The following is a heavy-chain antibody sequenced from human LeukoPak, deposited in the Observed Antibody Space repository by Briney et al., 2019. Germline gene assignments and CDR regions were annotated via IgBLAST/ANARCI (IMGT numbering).Heavy chain of an antibody. CDR3: ARDPSYSSSGSWFDV. D-gene: IGHD6-13*01. V-gene: IGHV4-59*01. J-gene: IGHJ5*02. Sequence: SETLSLACTVSGGSISSYYWSWIRQPPGKGLEWIGYIYYSGSTDHNPSLKSRVTISVDTSKNQFSLKLSSVTAADTAVYYCARDPSYSSSGSWFDVWGQGTLVTVSS. CDR1: GGSISSYY. CDR2: IYYSGST.